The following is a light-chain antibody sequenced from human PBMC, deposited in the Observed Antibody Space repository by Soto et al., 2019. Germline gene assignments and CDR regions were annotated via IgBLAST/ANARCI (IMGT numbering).Light chain of an antibody. CDR2: DAS. J-gene: IGKJ1*01. V-gene: IGKV3-11*01. CDR1: QSVSRY. CDR3: QQRSDWPRT. Sequence: IVFAQFPAPLFLSPVGRTTPSRWASQSVSRYLAWYQQKPGQAPRLLIYDASNRATGIPARFSGSGSGTDFTLTISSLEPEDFAVYYCQQRSDWPRTFGQGTKVDIK.